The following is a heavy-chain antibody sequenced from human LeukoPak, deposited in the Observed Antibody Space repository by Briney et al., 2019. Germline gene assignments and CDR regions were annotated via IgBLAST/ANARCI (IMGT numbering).Heavy chain of an antibody. Sequence: SVKVSCKASGYTFTSYGISWVRQAPGQGLEWMGGIIPIFGTANYAQKFQGRVTITADESTSTAYMELSSLRSEDTAVYYCATPLDGYNRYFDYWGQGTLVTVSS. CDR3: ATPLDGYNRYFDY. V-gene: IGHV1-69*13. CDR1: GYTFTSYG. D-gene: IGHD5-24*01. J-gene: IGHJ4*02. CDR2: IIPIFGTA.